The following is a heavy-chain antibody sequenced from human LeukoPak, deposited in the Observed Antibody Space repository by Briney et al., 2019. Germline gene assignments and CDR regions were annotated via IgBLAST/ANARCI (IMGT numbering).Heavy chain of an antibody. CDR2: IGTTGNYI. V-gene: IGHV3-21*01. Sequence: GGSLRLSCAASGFTFSNYFMNWVRQAPGKGLEWVSSIGTTGNYIYYSDSVKGRFTISRDNAKDSLFLQMNSLRTEDTGVYYCARDSYGWHDRWDYWGLGTQVIVSS. CDR1: GFTFSNYF. CDR3: ARDSYGWHDRWDY. J-gene: IGHJ4*02. D-gene: IGHD3-16*01.